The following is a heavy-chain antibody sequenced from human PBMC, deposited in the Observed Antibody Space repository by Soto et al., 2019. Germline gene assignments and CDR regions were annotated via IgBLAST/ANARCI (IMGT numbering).Heavy chain of an antibody. J-gene: IGHJ4*02. CDR2: IIPIFGTA. CDR1: GGTFSSYA. V-gene: IGHV1-69*06. D-gene: IGHD3-22*01. CDR3: ARVPPGSSGYLYYFDY. Sequence: ASVKVSCKASGGTFSSYAISRVRQAPGQGLEWMGGIIPIFGTANYAQKFQGRVTITADKSTSTAYMELSSLRSEDMAVYYCARVPPGSSGYLYYFDYWGQGTLVTVS.